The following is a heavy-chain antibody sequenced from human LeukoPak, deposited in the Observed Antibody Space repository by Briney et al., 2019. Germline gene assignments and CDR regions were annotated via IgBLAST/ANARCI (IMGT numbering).Heavy chain of an antibody. J-gene: IGHJ4*02. CDR3: ARGRGIVVAAIQSYFDY. V-gene: IGHV3-30-3*01. Sequence: GGSLRLSCAASGFTFSSYAMHWVRQAPGKGLEWVAVISYDGSNKYYADSVKGRFTISRDNSKNTPYLQMNSLRAEDTAVYYCARGRGIVVAAIQSYFDYWGQGTLVTVSS. CDR2: ISYDGSNK. D-gene: IGHD2-15*01. CDR1: GFTFSSYA.